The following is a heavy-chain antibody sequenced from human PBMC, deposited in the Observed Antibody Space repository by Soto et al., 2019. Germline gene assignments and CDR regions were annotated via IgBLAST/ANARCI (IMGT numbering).Heavy chain of an antibody. CDR3: AKAYSHAFAHDALDL. CDR2: ISGSGAAT. Sequence: EAPLLESGGGVVQPGGALRLSCAASEFTFDSFAMPWVRQAPEKGLQWISSISGSGAATYYVDSEKGRFTISRDNSKNTLYLQMNSLRADDTAIYYCAKAYSHAFAHDALDLWGQGTMVTVSS. CDR1: EFTFDSFA. V-gene: IGHV3-23*01. D-gene: IGHD3-16*01. J-gene: IGHJ3*01.